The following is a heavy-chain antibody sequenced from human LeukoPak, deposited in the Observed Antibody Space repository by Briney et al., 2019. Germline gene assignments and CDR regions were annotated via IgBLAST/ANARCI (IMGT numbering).Heavy chain of an antibody. CDR2: ISGSGGGT. Sequence: GGSLRLSCAVSGITLSNYGMSWARQAPGEGLEWVAGISGSGGGTNYADSVKGRFTISRDNPRNTLYLQMNSLRAEDTAVYFCAKRGVVIRVILVGFHKEAYYFDSWGQGALVTVSS. D-gene: IGHD3-22*01. CDR1: GITLSNYG. J-gene: IGHJ4*02. CDR3: AKRGVVIRVILVGFHKEAYYFDS. V-gene: IGHV3-23*01.